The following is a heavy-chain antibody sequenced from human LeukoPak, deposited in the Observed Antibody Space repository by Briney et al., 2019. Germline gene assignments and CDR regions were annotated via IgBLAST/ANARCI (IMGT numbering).Heavy chain of an antibody. V-gene: IGHV1-2*06. CDR1: GYTFTVYY. CDR2: IIPGSGGT. D-gene: IGHD4-17*01. CDR3: ASENYGVP. Sequence: ASVKVSCKASGYTFTVYYINWVRQAPGQGLEWMGRIIPGSGGTNYAQKLQGRVTMTRDTSINTAYMELSRLTFDDTAVYYGASENYGVPWGQGTLVTVSS. J-gene: IGHJ5*02.